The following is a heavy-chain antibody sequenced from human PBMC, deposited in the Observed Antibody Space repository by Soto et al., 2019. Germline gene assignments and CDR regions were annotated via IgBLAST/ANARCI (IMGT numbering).Heavy chain of an antibody. CDR2: INHSGSA. CDR3: AWHGYHFGSFDS. V-gene: IGHV4-34*01. D-gene: IGHD3-16*01. J-gene: IGHJ4*02. CDR1: SESFNVYY. Sequence: QVQLQQWGAGLLKPSETLSLTCDIYSESFNVYYWSWIRQSPAKGLEWIGEINHSGSANYNPSLTSRVTISVHTSKNQFSLKLSSVTAADTAVYYCAWHGYHFGSFDSWGQGTLVTVSS.